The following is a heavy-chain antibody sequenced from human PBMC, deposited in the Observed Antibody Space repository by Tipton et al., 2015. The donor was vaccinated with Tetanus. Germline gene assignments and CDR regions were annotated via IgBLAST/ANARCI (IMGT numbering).Heavy chain of an antibody. J-gene: IGHJ4*02. CDR3: VRDFAEFDY. V-gene: IGHV3-48*04. CDR2: ISYSSGTI. Sequence: GSLRLSCAASGFTFTRYSMNWVRQAPGKGLEWVSYISYSSGTIYYADSVQGRFTISRDNAKNSLYLQMNSLRGEDTAVYYCVRDFAEFDYWGQGALVTVSS. CDR1: GFTFTRYS.